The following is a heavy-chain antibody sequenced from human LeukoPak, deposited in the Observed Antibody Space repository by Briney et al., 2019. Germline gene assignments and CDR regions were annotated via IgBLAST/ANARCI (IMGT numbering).Heavy chain of an antibody. CDR1: GFTFSSYA. CDR3: AKSWDSSGYSLTFYY. D-gene: IGHD3-22*01. CDR2: ISGSGGST. J-gene: IGHJ4*02. V-gene: IGHV3-23*01. Sequence: GGSLRLSCAASGFTFSSYAMSWVRQAPGKGLEWVSAISGSGGSTYYADSVKGRFTISRDNSKNTLYLQMNSLRAEDTAVYYCAKSWDSSGYSLTFYYWGQGTLVTVSS.